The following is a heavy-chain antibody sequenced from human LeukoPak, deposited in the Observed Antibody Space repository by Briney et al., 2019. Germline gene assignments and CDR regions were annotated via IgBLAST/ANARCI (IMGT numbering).Heavy chain of an antibody. Sequence: SETLSLTCTVSGGSISSGDYYWSWIRQPPGKGLEWIGYIYYSGSTYYNPSLKSRVTISVDTSKNQFSLRLSSVTAADTAVYYCARDGYNDAFDIWGQGTMVTVSS. J-gene: IGHJ3*02. CDR1: GGSISSGDYY. CDR2: IYYSGST. D-gene: IGHD5-24*01. CDR3: ARDGYNDAFDI. V-gene: IGHV4-30-4*01.